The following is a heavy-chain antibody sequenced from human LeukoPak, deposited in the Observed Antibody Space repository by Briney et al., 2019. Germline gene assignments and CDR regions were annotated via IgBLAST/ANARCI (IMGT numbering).Heavy chain of an antibody. CDR3: ARSRDGYIHGLEY. D-gene: IGHD5-24*01. Sequence: GGSLRLSCAASGFTFSSYAMSWVRRAPGKGLEWVSAISGSGGSTYYADSVKGRFTISRDNSKNTLYLQMNSLRAEDTAIYYCARSRDGYIHGLEYWGRGTLVIVS. J-gene: IGHJ4*02. CDR2: ISGSGGST. CDR1: GFTFSSYA. V-gene: IGHV3-23*01.